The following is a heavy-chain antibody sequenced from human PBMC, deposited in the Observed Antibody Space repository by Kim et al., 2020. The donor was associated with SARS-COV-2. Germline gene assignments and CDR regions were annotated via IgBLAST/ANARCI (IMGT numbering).Heavy chain of an antibody. Sequence: GGSLRLSCAASGFIVSTKYMSWVRQAPGKGLEWVSIIYGDDRTYYADSVKGRFTVARDSSKNTLYLQMNSRRAEDPAVYYCETYTSSQVFHYWGQGTLVTVSS. CDR3: ETYTSSQVFHY. D-gene: IGHD6-13*01. CDR1: GFIVSTKY. V-gene: IGHV3-53*01. CDR2: IYGDDRT. J-gene: IGHJ4*02.